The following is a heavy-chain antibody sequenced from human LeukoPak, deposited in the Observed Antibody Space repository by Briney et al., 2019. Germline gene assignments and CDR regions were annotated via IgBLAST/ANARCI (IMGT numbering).Heavy chain of an antibody. CDR3: MRHKIQRSLGGVPDWFDP. CDR2: IHYSGNT. D-gene: IGHD3-3*01. J-gene: IGHJ5*02. V-gene: IGHV4-39*07. CDR1: GGSIDSGVYY. Sequence: SETLSLTRTVSGGSIDSGVYYWGWVRQPPGKGLECIASIHYSGNTYYDPSLKSRVTLSVDASKNQFSLTLSSVTAADTAIYSCMRHKIQRSLGGVPDWFDPWGQGTLVTVSS.